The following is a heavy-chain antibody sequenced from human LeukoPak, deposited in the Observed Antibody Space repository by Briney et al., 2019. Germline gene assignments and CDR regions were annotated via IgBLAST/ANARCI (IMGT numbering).Heavy chain of an antibody. V-gene: IGHV1-8*02. CDR3: TREYRHQPD. D-gene: IGHD2-2*01. CDR1: GYTFTSYD. CDR2: MNANSGNT. J-gene: IGHJ4*02. Sequence: ASVEVSCKASGYTFTSYDINWVRQATGQGLEWMGWMNANSGNTGYAQKFQGRFAMTWDTSIGTAYMELSSLRSEDTAVYYCTREYRHQPDWGQGTLVTVSS.